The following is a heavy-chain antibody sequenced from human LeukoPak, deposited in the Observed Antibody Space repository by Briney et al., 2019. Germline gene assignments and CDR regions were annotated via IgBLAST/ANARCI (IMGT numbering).Heavy chain of an antibody. Sequence: GGSLRLSCAASGFTFSGYSMSWVRQALGKGLEWVASMNQDGSEKRYVDSVKGRFTISRDNAKNSLYLQMNSLRAEDTAVYYCVRDKLTGASRLDYWGQGTLLTVSS. J-gene: IGHJ4*02. CDR2: MNQDGSEK. CDR3: VRDKLTGASRLDY. D-gene: IGHD7-27*01. V-gene: IGHV3-7*03. CDR1: GFTFSGYS.